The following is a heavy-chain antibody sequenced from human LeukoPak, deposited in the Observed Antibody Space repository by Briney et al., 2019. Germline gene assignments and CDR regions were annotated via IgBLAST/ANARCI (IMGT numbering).Heavy chain of an antibody. CDR1: GFTFSTYA. CDR2: ISNDATKK. CDR3: AKDMNTVTTTFDY. V-gene: IGHV3-30*18. Sequence: GGSLRLSCADSGFTFSTYAMHWVRQAPGKGLEWVAVISNDATKKYYADSVKGRSTISRDNSENTLYLQMNSLRAEDTAVYYCAKDMNTVTTTFDYWGQGTLVTVSS. D-gene: IGHD4-17*01. J-gene: IGHJ4*02.